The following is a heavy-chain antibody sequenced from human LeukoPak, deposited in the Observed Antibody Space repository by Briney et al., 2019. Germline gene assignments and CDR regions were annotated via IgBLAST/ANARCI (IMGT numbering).Heavy chain of an antibody. Sequence: SETLSLTCTVSGGSISSYYWSWIRQHPGKGLEWIGYIYYSGSTYYNPSLKSRVTISVDTSKNQFSLKLSSVIAADTAVYYCARELQQLARDNWFDPWGQGTLVTVSS. V-gene: IGHV4-59*06. CDR2: IYYSGST. CDR3: ARELQQLARDNWFDP. CDR1: GGSISSYY. D-gene: IGHD6-13*01. J-gene: IGHJ5*02.